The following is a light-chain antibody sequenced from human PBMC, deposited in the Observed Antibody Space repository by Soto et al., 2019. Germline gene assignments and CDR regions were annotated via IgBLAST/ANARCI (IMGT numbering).Light chain of an antibody. CDR1: QSINY. Sequence: EIVLTQSPGTLSLSPGERATLSCRASQSINYLAWYQQKVGQAPRLLIYGASTRATGIPDRFSGSGSGTQFTLTISSLQSEDFAVYYCQQYNNWPPAWTFGQGTKVDIK. J-gene: IGKJ1*01. CDR2: GAS. CDR3: QQYNNWPPAWT. V-gene: IGKV3D-15*01.